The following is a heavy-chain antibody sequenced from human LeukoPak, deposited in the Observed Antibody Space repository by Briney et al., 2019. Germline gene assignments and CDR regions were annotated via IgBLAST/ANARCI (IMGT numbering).Heavy chain of an antibody. CDR3: AQLLWFGELLLDYGMDV. Sequence: ASVKVSCKASGYTFTSHGISWVRQAPGQGLEWMGWISAYNGNTNYAQKLQGRVTMTTDTSTSTAYMELRSLRSDDTAVYYCAQLLWFGELLLDYGMDVWGQGTTVTVSS. J-gene: IGHJ6*02. CDR2: ISAYNGNT. CDR1: GYTFTSHG. V-gene: IGHV1-18*01. D-gene: IGHD3-10*01.